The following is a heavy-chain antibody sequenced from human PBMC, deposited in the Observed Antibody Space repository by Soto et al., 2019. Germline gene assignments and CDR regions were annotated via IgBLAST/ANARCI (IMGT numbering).Heavy chain of an antibody. Sequence: VGSLRLSCATSYFTFRNYWMNWVRQAPGKGLEWVANIKPDGSATNYVDSVKGRFTISRDNVRNSVSLQMNSLRVEDTAVYFCFGGNGGPQWGQGTLVTVSS. CDR1: YFTFRNYW. V-gene: IGHV3-7*03. CDR3: FGGNGGPQ. J-gene: IGHJ4*02. CDR2: IKPDGSAT. D-gene: IGHD3-16*01.